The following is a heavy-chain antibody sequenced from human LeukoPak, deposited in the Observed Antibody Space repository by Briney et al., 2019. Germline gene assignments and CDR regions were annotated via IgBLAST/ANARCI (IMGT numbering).Heavy chain of an antibody. CDR2: ISSSSSYI. J-gene: IGHJ2*01. V-gene: IGHV3-21*01. Sequence: GGSLRLSCAASGFTFSSSSMNWVRQAPGKGLEWVSSISSSSSYIYYADSMKGRFTISRDSAKNSLYLHMNSLRAEDTAVYYCARSPEVSQHVIYWYFDLWGRGTLVSVSS. D-gene: IGHD2-8*01. CDR1: GFTFSSSS. CDR3: ARSPEVSQHVIYWYFDL.